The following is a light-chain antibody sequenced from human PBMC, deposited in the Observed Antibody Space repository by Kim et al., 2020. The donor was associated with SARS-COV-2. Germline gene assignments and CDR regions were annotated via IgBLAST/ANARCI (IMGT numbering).Light chain of an antibody. CDR3: QSYDSSLHDYV. Sequence: QSVLTQPPSMSGAPGQRVTISCTGSRSNIGAGNDVHWYQHLPGTAPKLLIYVNNNRPSGVPDRFSGSKSGTSAPLAITGLQAEDEADYYCQSYDSSLHDYVFGSGTKVTVL. J-gene: IGLJ1*01. V-gene: IGLV1-40*01. CDR2: VNN. CDR1: RSNIGAGND.